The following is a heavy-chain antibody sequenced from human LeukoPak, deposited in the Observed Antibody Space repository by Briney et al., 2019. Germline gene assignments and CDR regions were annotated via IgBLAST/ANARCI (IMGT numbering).Heavy chain of an antibody. CDR3: ARTLIAAAAPFDY. Sequence: PSETLSLTCTVSGGSISSYYWSWIRQPPGKGLEWIGYIYYSGSTNYNPSLKSRVTISVDTSKNQFSLKLSSVTAADTAVYYCARTLIAAAAPFDYWGQGTLVTVSS. CDR1: GGSISSYY. V-gene: IGHV4-59*01. J-gene: IGHJ4*02. D-gene: IGHD6-13*01. CDR2: IYYSGST.